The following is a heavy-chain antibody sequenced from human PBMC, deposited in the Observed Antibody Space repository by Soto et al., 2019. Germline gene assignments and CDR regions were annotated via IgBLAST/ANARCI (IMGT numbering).Heavy chain of an antibody. CDR3: ARVREPGYSYVPYDY. CDR1: GYTFNSYV. J-gene: IGHJ4*02. D-gene: IGHD5-18*01. CDR2: INAGNGNT. V-gene: IGHV1-3*01. Sequence: GASVKVSCKASGYTFNSYVMHWVRQAPGQRLEWMGWINAGNGNTEYSQKFQDRVTITRDTSASTAYMKLSSLRSEDTAVYYCARVREPGYSYVPYDYWGRGTLVTVS.